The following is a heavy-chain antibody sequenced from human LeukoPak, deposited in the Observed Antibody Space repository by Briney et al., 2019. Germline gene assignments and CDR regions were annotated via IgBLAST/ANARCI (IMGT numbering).Heavy chain of an antibody. V-gene: IGHV3-48*03. D-gene: IGHD6-13*01. Sequence: GGSLRLSCAASGFTFSSYEMNWVRQAPGKGLEWVSYISSSGSTIYYADSVKGRFTISRDNAKNSLYLQMSSLRAGDTAVYYCARDSIQQQLVLEDRGYPYYFEHWGQGTLVTVSS. CDR2: ISSSGSTI. CDR3: ARDSIQQQLVLEDRGYPYYFEH. J-gene: IGHJ4*02. CDR1: GFTFSSYE.